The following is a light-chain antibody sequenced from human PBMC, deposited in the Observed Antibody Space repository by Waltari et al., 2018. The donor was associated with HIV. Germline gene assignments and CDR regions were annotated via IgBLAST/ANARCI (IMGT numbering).Light chain of an antibody. J-gene: IGLJ2*01. CDR3: AAWDDSLSGHVV. CDR1: SSTIRSNY. Sequence: QSVLTQPPSASGTPGQRVTISCSGSSSTIRSNYVYWYQQLPGTAPKLLIYRNNQRPSGVPDRFSGSKSGTSASLAISGLRSEDEADYYCAAWDDSLSGHVVFGGGTKLTVL. V-gene: IGLV1-47*01. CDR2: RNN.